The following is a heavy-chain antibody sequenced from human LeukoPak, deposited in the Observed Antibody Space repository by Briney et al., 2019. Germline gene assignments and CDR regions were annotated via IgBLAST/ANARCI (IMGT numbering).Heavy chain of an antibody. J-gene: IGHJ6*03. CDR3: ARTERVATRSYYYYYYMDV. CDR2: IYYSGST. D-gene: IGHD1-26*01. CDR1: GGSLSSHD. Sequence: SETLSLTCTVSGGSLSSHDWSWIRQPPGKGLEWIGYIYYSGSTNYNPSLKSRVTISVDTSKNQFSLKLSSVTAADTGVYHCARTERVATRSYYYYYYMDVWGKGTTVTVSS. V-gene: IGHV4-59*11.